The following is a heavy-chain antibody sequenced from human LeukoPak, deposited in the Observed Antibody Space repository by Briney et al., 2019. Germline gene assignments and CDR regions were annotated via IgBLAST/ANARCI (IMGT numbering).Heavy chain of an antibody. CDR3: AKGSGRPNWFDP. J-gene: IGHJ5*02. D-gene: IGHD3-10*01. CDR1: GFTLSNYD. V-gene: IGHV3-23*01. Sequence: GGSLRLSCADSGFTLSNYDMSWVRQAPGKGQEWVSAISGSGGTTYYADSVKGRFTISRDNSKNTLYLQMNSLRAEDTAVYYCAKGSGRPNWFDPWGQGTLVTVSS. CDR2: ISGSGGTT.